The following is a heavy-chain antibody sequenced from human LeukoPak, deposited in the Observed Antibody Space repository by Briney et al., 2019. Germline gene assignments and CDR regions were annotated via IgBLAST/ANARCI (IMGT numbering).Heavy chain of an antibody. CDR3: ARRALVVYDSSGYYDY. D-gene: IGHD3-22*01. Sequence: SETLSLTCTVSGGSISSYYWSWIRQPPGKGLEWIGYIYYSGSTNYNPSLKSRVTISVDTSKNQFFLKLSSVTAADTAVYYCARRALVVYDSSGYYDYWGQGTLVTVSS. V-gene: IGHV4-59*08. CDR1: GGSISSYY. J-gene: IGHJ4*02. CDR2: IYYSGST.